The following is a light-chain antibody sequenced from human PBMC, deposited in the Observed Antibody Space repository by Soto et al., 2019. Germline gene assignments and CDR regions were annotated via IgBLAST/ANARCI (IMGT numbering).Light chain of an antibody. CDR1: QSVNYSY. V-gene: IGKV3-20*01. CDR3: QQDGSSPPFS. CDR2: GAS. Sequence: EIVLTQSPGTLSLSPGERATLSCRASQSVNYSYLAWYQQKPGQAPRLLIYGASVRATGIPDRFSGSGSGPVCALTISRLESEDFGAVYYCQQDGSSPPFSFGPGTKVDI. J-gene: IGKJ3*01.